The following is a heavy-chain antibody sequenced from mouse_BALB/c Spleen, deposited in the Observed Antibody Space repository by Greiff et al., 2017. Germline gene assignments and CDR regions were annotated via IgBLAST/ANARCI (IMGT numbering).Heavy chain of an antibody. D-gene: IGHD1-1*02. V-gene: IGHV1-5*01. Sequence: VQLQQSGTVLARPGASVKMSCKASGYTFTSYWMHWVKQRPGQGLEWIGAFYPGNSDTSYNQKFKGKAKLTAVTSTSTAYMELSSLTNEDSAVYYCTRMEYTMSMDYWGQGTSVTVSS. CDR3: TRMEYTMSMDY. CDR2: FYPGNSDT. J-gene: IGHJ4*01. CDR1: GYTFTSYW.